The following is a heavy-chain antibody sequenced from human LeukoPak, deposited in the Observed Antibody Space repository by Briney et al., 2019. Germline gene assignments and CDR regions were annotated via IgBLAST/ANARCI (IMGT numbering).Heavy chain of an antibody. CDR2: ISLTGLT. D-gene: IGHD2-8*01. CDR3: SRENGAFSPFGY. V-gene: IGHV4-4*02. J-gene: IGHJ4*02. Sequence: MTSETLSLTFGVSGGSISNINWWCWVRQPPGQGLEWIGEISLTGLTHYNPSLESRVTVSLDKSKNQLSLNLTSVTAADTAVYYCSRENGAFSPFGYWGQGTLVTVLS. CDR1: GGSISNINW.